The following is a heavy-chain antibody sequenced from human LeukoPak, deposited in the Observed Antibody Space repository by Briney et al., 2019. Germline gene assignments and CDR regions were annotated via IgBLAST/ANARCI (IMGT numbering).Heavy chain of an antibody. CDR3: ARVPAATRGAWWFDP. D-gene: IGHD2-2*01. CDR1: GLSISSYY. J-gene: IGHJ5*02. Sequence: KPSETLSLTCTVSGLSISSYYWSWLRQPPGKGLEGLGYIYYSGSTNYSPSLKSRVTISVDTSKNQFSLKLSSVTAADTAVYYCARVPAATRGAWWFDPWGQGTLVTVSS. V-gene: IGHV4-59*01. CDR2: IYYSGST.